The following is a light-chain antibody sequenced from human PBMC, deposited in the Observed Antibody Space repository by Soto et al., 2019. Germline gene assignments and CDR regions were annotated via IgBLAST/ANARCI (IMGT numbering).Light chain of an antibody. Sequence: EIVLTQSPGTLSLSPGERATLSCRASQSFSSSYLAWYQQKPGEAPRLLIYGASSRATGIPDRFSGSGSGTDFTLTISSLEPGDFAVYYCQHYGSALFTFGPGTKVDVK. CDR2: GAS. CDR3: QHYGSALFT. V-gene: IGKV3-20*01. CDR1: QSFSSSY. J-gene: IGKJ3*01.